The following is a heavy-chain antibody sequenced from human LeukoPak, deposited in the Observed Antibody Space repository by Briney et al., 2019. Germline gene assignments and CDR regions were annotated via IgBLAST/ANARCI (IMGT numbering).Heavy chain of an antibody. Sequence: TGGSLRLSCAASGFTFSSYVMHWVRQAPGKGLEWVAVISYDGSNKYYIDSVKGRFTISRDNSKNTLYLQMNSLRAEDTDVYYCARGENSKTYPVSGYWGQGTLVTVSS. D-gene: IGHD2/OR15-2a*01. J-gene: IGHJ4*02. V-gene: IGHV3-30*03. CDR3: ARGENSKTYPVSGY. CDR1: GFTFSSYV. CDR2: ISYDGSNK.